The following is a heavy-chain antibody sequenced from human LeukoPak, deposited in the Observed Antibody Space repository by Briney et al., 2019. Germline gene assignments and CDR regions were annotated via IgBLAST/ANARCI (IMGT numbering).Heavy chain of an antibody. J-gene: IGHJ5*02. CDR2: IFHTGAT. D-gene: IGHD2-15*01. CDR1: GYSFNNAYY. Sequence: SETLSLTCTVTGYSFNNAYYWGWIRQPPGKRLEWIETIFHTGATYYNPSLKSRVTISVDTPKNQLSLTLTSVITADTAIYYCARGRSARRWDLPHLDLWGRGTLVTVSS. V-gene: IGHV4-38-2*02. CDR3: ARGRSARRWDLPHLDL.